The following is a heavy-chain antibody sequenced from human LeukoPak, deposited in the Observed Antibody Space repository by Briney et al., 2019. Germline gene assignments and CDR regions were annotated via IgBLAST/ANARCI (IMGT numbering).Heavy chain of an antibody. V-gene: IGHV3-7*01. CDR2: LRQDEREK. CDR1: GFTFTDSW. Sequence: QPGGSLRLSCAVSGFTFTDSWKLWVRQAPGKGREGGASLRQDEREKTYVDSVKGRFTVSRDKTTNTLSFQVINRRVKEGAVVYCARDGTAAGLDFDLWGQGTLVTVSS. CDR3: ARDGTAAGLDFDL. D-gene: IGHD6-13*01. J-gene: IGHJ4*01.